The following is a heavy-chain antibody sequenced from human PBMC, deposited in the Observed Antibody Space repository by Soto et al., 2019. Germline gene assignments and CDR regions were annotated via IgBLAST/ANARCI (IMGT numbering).Heavy chain of an antibody. CDR2: ISSSSSYI. J-gene: IGHJ6*02. D-gene: IGHD6-19*01. CDR3: AIQLAGIGRGYYYGMDV. CDR1: GFTFSSYS. Sequence: GGSLRLSCAASGFTFSSYSMNWVRQAPGKGLEWVSSISSSSSYIYYADSVKGRFTISRDNAKNSLYLQMNSLRAEDTAVYYCAIQLAGIGRGYYYGMDVWGQGTTVTVSS. V-gene: IGHV3-21*01.